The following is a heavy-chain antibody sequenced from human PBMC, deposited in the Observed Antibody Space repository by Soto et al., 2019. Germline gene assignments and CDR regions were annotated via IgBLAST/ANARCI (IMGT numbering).Heavy chain of an antibody. Sequence: XGSLRLSCAASGFTFSSYGMHGVRQAPGKGLEWVAVISYDGSNKYYADSVKGRFTISRDNSKNTLYLQMNSLRAEDTAVYYCAKDYGDYTLGVDYWGQGTLVTVSS. CDR2: ISYDGSNK. CDR1: GFTFSSYG. J-gene: IGHJ4*02. V-gene: IGHV3-30*18. CDR3: AKDYGDYTLGVDY. D-gene: IGHD4-17*01.